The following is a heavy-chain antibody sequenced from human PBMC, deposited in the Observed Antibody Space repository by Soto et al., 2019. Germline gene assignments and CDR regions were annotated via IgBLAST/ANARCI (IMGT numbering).Heavy chain of an antibody. D-gene: IGHD2-8*01. J-gene: IGHJ4*02. V-gene: IGHV3-11*06. Sequence: GGSLRLSCVGSDFSLSGFYMSWVRQAPGKGLEWLSFISMSGSYKTYAASVEGRFTISRDNVKNILYLQMDSLRVEDTAVYYCASRGHCSNGQCHPFDYWGQGTQVTVSA. CDR3: ASRGHCSNGQCHPFDY. CDR2: ISMSGSYK. CDR1: DFSLSGFY.